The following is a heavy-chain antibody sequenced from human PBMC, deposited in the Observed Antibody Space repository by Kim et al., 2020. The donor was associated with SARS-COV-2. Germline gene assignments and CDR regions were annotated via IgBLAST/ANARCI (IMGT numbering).Heavy chain of an antibody. V-gene: IGHV3-7*01. CDR3: ARDTGAILLWFGELLRGGYFDY. CDR1: GFTFSSYW. Sequence: GGSLRLSWAASGFTFSSYWMSWVRQAPGKGLEWVANIKQDGSEKYYVDSVKGRFTISRDNAKNSLYLQMNSLRAEDTAVYYCARDTGAILLWFGELLRGGYFDYWGQGTLVTVSS. J-gene: IGHJ4*02. D-gene: IGHD3-10*01. CDR2: IKQDGSEK.